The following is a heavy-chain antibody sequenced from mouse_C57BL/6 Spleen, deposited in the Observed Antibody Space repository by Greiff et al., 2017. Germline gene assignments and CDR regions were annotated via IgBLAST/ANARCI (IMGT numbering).Heavy chain of an antibody. J-gene: IGHJ4*01. Sequence: VKLVESGPGLVQPSQSLSITCTVSGFSLTSYGVHWVRQSPGKGLEWLGVIWSGGSTDYNAAFISRLSISKDNSKSQVFFKMNSLQADDTAIYYCARKERAMVHDYAMDYWGQGTSVTVSA. CDR2: IWSGGST. V-gene: IGHV2-2*01. CDR3: ARKERAMVHDYAMDY. D-gene: IGHD2-2*01. CDR1: GFSLTSYG.